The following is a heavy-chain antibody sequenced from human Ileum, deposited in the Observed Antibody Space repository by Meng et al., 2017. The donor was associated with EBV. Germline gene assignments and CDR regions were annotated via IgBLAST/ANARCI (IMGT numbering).Heavy chain of an antibody. CDR1: GYCFTSSA. Sequence: LLWQAGSEFKNPGASVKVACKASGYCFTSSAIHWVRQAPGQRLEWMGWVHAGNGDTKYSQNFQDRLTIARDTSANTAYMDLSSLRSEDTAVYYCARGHQTYHDYWGQGTLVTVSS. J-gene: IGHJ4*02. CDR3: ARGHQTYHDY. D-gene: IGHD2-2*01. V-gene: IGHV1-3*01. CDR2: VHAGNGDT.